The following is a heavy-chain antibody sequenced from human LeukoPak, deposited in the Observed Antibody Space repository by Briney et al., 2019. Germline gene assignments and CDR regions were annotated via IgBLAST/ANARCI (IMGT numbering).Heavy chain of an antibody. Sequence: GGSLRLSCAASGFTFSSYGMHWVRQTPGKGLEGVAIISYDGTNIYYADSVKGRFTISRDNTKNTLFLQMNSLRAEDTAVYYCARSITSTGTGDYWGQGTLVTVSS. CDR3: ARSITSTGTGDY. V-gene: IGHV3-30*03. CDR2: ISYDGTNI. D-gene: IGHD4-17*01. J-gene: IGHJ4*02. CDR1: GFTFSSYG.